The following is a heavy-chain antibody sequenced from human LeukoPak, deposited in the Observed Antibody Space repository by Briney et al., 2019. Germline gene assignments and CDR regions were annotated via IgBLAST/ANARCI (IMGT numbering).Heavy chain of an antibody. CDR3: ARARGGGPDSSGYLGN. CDR1: GFTFSSYA. CDR2: ISYDGSNK. V-gene: IGHV3-30-3*01. D-gene: IGHD3-22*01. Sequence: GRSLRLSCAASGFTFSSYAMHWVRQAPGKGLEWVAVISYDGSNKYYADSVKGRFTISRDNSKNTLYLQMNSLRAEDTAVYYCARARGGGPDSSGYLGNWGQGTLVTVSS. J-gene: IGHJ4*02.